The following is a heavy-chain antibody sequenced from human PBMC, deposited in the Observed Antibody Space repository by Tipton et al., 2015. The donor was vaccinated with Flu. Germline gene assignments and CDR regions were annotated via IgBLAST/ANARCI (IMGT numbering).Heavy chain of an antibody. CDR2: INTSGSA. J-gene: IGHJ4*02. Sequence: TLSLTCTVSGGSLSSYYWSWIRQPAGKGLEWIGRINTSGSATYNPSLKSRLSMSVDTSKNQFSLKLTSVTAADTAVYYCATSQVGSGYYWGLGTLVTVSS. CDR3: ATSQVGSGYY. V-gene: IGHV4-4*07. D-gene: IGHD3-10*01. CDR1: GGSLSSYY.